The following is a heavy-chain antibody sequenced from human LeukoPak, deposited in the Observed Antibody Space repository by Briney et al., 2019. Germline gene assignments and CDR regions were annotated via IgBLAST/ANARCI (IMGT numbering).Heavy chain of an antibody. D-gene: IGHD5-12*01. CDR3: VRDGGVSGYDLLDY. CDR1: GFTFTKYS. V-gene: IGHV3-7*01. Sequence: GGSLRLSCAASGFTFTKYSMNWVRQAPGKGLEWVAHINQDGSKEYYMDPVKARFTISRDNAKNSLSLQMNSLRAEDTAVYYCVRDGGVSGYDLLDYWGQGTLVTVSS. J-gene: IGHJ4*02. CDR2: INQDGSKE.